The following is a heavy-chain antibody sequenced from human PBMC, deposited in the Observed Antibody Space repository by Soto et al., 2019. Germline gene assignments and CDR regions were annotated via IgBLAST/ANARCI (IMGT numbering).Heavy chain of an antibody. Sequence: GGSLRLSCEASGFTFTSYGMHWVRQAPGKGLEWVAVIWFDGSKEYYADSVKGRFNVSRDNSKNTVYLEMNSPRTVDTAVYYCARGVPAGKGWFDSWGQGTLVTVSS. CDR1: GFTFTSYG. D-gene: IGHD2-2*01. CDR2: IWFDGSKE. CDR3: ARGVPAGKGWFDS. J-gene: IGHJ5*01. V-gene: IGHV3-33*01.